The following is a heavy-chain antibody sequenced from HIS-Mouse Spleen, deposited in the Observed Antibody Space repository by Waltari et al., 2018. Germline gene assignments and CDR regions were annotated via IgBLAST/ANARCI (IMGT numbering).Heavy chain of an antibody. D-gene: IGHD6-13*01. Sequence: QLQLQESGPGLVKPSETLSLTCTVSGGSSSSRRYHWRWIRQPPGKGLEWIGSIYYSGSTYYNPSLKSRVTISVDTSKNQFSLKLSSVTAADTAVYYCAREIPYSSSWYDWYFDLWGRGTLVTVSS. CDR2: IYYSGST. V-gene: IGHV4-39*07. J-gene: IGHJ2*01. CDR1: GGSSSSRRYH. CDR3: AREIPYSSSWYDWYFDL.